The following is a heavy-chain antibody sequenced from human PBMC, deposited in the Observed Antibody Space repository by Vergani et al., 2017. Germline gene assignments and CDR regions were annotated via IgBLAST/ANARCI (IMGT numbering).Heavy chain of an antibody. CDR3: ARDRYDSSGYYRDC. CDR2: ISSTSSTI. Sequence: EVQLVESGGGLVQPGGSLRLSCAASGFTFSSYSMNWVRQAPGKGLEWVSYISSTSSTIYYADSVKGRFTISRDNAKNSLYVQMNSLGAEDTAVYYCARDRYDSSGYYRDCWGQGTLVTVSS. V-gene: IGHV3-48*01. J-gene: IGHJ4*02. CDR1: GFTFSSYS. D-gene: IGHD3-22*01.